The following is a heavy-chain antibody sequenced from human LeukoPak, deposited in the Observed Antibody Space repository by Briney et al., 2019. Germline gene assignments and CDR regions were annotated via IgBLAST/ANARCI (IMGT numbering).Heavy chain of an antibody. CDR1: GFTLSPFW. D-gene: IGHD1-1*01. V-gene: IGHV3-74*01. Sequence: GGSLRLSCAASGFTLSPFWMHWVRQSPGKGPVWVSRIGPDGSVTNYADSVKGRFTISRDNAGNTLYLQISSLSVEDTAVYFCARDMWGTFDYWGQGALVTVSS. CDR3: ARDMWGTFDY. CDR2: IGPDGSVT. J-gene: IGHJ4*02.